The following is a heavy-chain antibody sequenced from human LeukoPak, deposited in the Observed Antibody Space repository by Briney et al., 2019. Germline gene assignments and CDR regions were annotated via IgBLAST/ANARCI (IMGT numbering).Heavy chain of an antibody. Sequence: ASVKVSCKASGYTFTSYGISWVRQAPGQGLEWMGWISIYNGNTDYAQKLRGRVNMTTDTSTSTAYLELRGLRSDDTAVYHCARITYDFWSGYYMPDDPWGQGTLVTVSS. D-gene: IGHD3-3*01. V-gene: IGHV1-18*01. CDR3: ARITYDFWSGYYMPDDP. CDR1: GYTFTSYG. J-gene: IGHJ5*02. CDR2: ISIYNGNT.